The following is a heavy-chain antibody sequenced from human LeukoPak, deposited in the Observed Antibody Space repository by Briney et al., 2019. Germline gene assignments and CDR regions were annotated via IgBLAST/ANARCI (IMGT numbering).Heavy chain of an antibody. V-gene: IGHV3-30*02. CDR1: GFTFSNYG. D-gene: IGHD2-8*01. J-gene: IGHJ4*02. CDR3: ARVAPPRYCTNGVCYPPDY. CDR2: IQYDGGNE. Sequence: GGSLRLSCAASGFTFSNYGIHWVRQAPGKGLEWVAFIQYDGGNEYYPDSVKGRFTISRDNSKNTPYLQMNSLRPEDTAVYYCARVAPPRYCTNGVCYPPDYWGQGTLVTVSS.